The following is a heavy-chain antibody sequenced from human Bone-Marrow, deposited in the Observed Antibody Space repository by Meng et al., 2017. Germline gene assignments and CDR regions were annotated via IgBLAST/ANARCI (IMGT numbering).Heavy chain of an antibody. CDR3: AREFWVATTSPSFDY. J-gene: IGHJ4*02. CDR1: GFTFSSYS. V-gene: IGHV3-21*01. D-gene: IGHD5-12*01. CDR2: ISSSSSYI. Sequence: GESLKISCAASGFTFSSYSMNWVRQAPGKGLEWVSSISSSSSYIYYADSVKGRFTISRDNAKNSLYLQMNSLRAEDTAVYYCAREFWVATTSPSFDYWGQGTLVTVSS.